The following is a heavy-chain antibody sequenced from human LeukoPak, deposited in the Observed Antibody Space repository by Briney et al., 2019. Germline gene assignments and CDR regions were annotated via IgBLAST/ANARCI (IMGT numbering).Heavy chain of an antibody. V-gene: IGHV4-34*01. J-gene: IGHJ4*02. D-gene: IGHD5-18*01. CDR1: GGSFSGYY. CDR2: INHSGST. CDR3: ARGPQGGYSYGPPPSY. Sequence: SETLSLTCAVYGGSFSGYYWSWIRRPPGKGLEWIGEINHSGSTNYNPSLKSRVTISVDTSKNQFSLKLSSVTAADTAVYYCARGPQGGYSYGPPPSYWGQGTLVTVSS.